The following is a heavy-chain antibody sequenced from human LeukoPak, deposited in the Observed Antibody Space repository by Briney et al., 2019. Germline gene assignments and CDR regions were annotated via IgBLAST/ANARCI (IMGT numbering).Heavy chain of an antibody. CDR1: GFTFDDYA. CDR2: ISWTSGSM. D-gene: IGHD1/OR15-1a*01. V-gene: IGHV3-9*01. CDR3: AKGSSTNWDNVQDH. Sequence: GGSLRLSCAASGFTFDDYAMNWVRQAPGKGLEWVSGISWTSGSMGYADSVKGRFTISRDNAKNSLYLQMNSLRAEDTALYYCAKGSSTNWDNVQDHWGQGTLVTVSS. J-gene: IGHJ4*02.